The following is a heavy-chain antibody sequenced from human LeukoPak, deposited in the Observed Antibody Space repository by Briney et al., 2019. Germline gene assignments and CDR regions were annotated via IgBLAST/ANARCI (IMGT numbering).Heavy chain of an antibody. Sequence: ASVKVSCKASGGTFSSYAISWVRQAPGQGLEWMGGIIPIFGTANYAQKFQGRVTITADKSTSTAYMELSSLRSEDTAVYYCARTMVRGVMVLYYYYGMDVWGQGTTVTVSS. CDR3: ARTMVRGVMVLYYYYGMDV. CDR1: GGTFSSYA. CDR2: IIPIFGTA. J-gene: IGHJ6*02. V-gene: IGHV1-69*06. D-gene: IGHD3-10*01.